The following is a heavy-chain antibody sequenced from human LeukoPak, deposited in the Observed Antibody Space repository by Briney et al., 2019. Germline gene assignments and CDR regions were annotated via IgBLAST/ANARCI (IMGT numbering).Heavy chain of an antibody. CDR2: ISSSSSTI. Sequence: LTGGSLRLSCAASGFTFSSYSKNWVRQAPGKGLEWVSYISSSSSTIYYADSVKGRFTISRDNAKNSLYLQMNSLRDEDTAVYYCARDDTGYDSSGYSYYWGQGTLVTVSS. D-gene: IGHD3-22*01. J-gene: IGHJ4*02. CDR3: ARDDTGYDSSGYSYY. V-gene: IGHV3-48*02. CDR1: GFTFSSYS.